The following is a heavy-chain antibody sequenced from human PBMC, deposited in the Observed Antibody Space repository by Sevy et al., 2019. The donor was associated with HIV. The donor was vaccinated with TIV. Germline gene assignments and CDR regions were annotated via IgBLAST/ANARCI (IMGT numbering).Heavy chain of an antibody. Sequence: GGSLRLSCAASGFTFHDYAMHWVRQPPGKGLEWVSLISWSGGSTYSADSVKGLFTISRDNSKNSLYLQMNSLITEDTALYYCAKDLGSSSWNYNGMDVWGQGTTVTVSS. CDR3: AKDLGSSSWNYNGMDV. V-gene: IGHV3-43D*03. J-gene: IGHJ6*01. CDR2: ISWSGGST. CDR1: GFTFHDYA. D-gene: IGHD6-6*01.